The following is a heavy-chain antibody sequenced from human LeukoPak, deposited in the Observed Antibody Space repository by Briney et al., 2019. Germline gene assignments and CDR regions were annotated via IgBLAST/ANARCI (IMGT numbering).Heavy chain of an antibody. J-gene: IGHJ4*02. V-gene: IGHV1-18*01. Sequence: ASVKVSCKASGYTFTSYGISWVRRAPGQGLEWMGWISAYNGNTNYAQKLQGRDTMTTDTSTSTAYMELRSLRSDDTAVYYCARDYGGNTNFDYWGQGTLVTVSS. CDR2: ISAYNGNT. CDR3: ARDYGGNTNFDY. D-gene: IGHD4-23*01. CDR1: GYTFTSYG.